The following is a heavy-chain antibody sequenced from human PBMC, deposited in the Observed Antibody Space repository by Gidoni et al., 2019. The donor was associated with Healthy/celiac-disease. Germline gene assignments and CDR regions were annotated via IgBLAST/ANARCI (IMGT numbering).Heavy chain of an antibody. J-gene: IGHJ5*02. V-gene: IGHV3-23*01. Sequence: EVQLLESGGGLVQPGGSLRLSCAASGFTFSSYAMSWGRPAPGEGLELVSGTAGSGGSTYYADSVKCRFTISRDNSKNTLYLQINSLRAEDTAVYYCAKFFTAWSGYGGSGFDPWGQGTLVTVSS. CDR2: TAGSGGST. CDR1: GFTFSSYA. CDR3: AKFFTAWSGYGGSGFDP. D-gene: IGHD3-3*01.